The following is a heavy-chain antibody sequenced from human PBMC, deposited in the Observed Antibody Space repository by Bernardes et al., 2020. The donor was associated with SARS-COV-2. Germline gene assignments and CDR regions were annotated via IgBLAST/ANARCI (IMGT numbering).Heavy chain of an antibody. Sequence: GGSLRLSCAGSGFTFSNSYMSWVRQAPGKGLEWVANIKQDGSEKYYVDSVKGRFTISRDNAKNSLYLQMNSLRAEDTAVYYCARQILGIVGATMGFDSWGQGTLVTVSS. J-gene: IGHJ4*02. V-gene: IGHV3-7*03. CDR1: GFTFSNSY. CDR2: IKQDGSEK. CDR3: ARQILGIVGATMGFDS. D-gene: IGHD1-26*01.